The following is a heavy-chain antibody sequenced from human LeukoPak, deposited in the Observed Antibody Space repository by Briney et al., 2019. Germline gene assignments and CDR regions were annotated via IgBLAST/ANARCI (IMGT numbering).Heavy chain of an antibody. Sequence: SETLSLTCTVSGGSISSSSYYWGWIRQPPGKGLGWIGYIYYSGSTNYNPSLKSRVTISVDTSKNQFSLKLSSVTAADTAVYYCARSPGRGAYFDYWGQGTLVTVSS. CDR3: ARSPGRGAYFDY. V-gene: IGHV4-61*05. CDR1: GGSISSSSYY. J-gene: IGHJ4*02. CDR2: IYYSGST. D-gene: IGHD1-26*01.